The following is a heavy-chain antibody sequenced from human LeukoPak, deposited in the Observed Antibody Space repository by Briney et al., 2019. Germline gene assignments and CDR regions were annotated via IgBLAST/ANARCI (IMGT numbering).Heavy chain of an antibody. CDR3: ARAQGALDY. Sequence: GGSLRLSCAACGFTISTYAVNWVRQSREKGLEWVSGIGGGGTEYYEDSVKGRFIISSDSSQNLVHLQMNSLTVEDTAVYYCARAQGALDYWGQGTLVTVSS. CDR2: IGGGGTE. D-gene: IGHD1-26*01. V-gene: IGHV3-23*01. J-gene: IGHJ4*02. CDR1: GFTISTYA.